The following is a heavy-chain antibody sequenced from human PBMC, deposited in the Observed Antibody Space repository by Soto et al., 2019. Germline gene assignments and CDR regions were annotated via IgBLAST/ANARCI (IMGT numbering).Heavy chain of an antibody. CDR3: ARDLATSFDP. CDR1: RFSLSTYW. CDR2: IYSGGST. Sequence: PGGSLRLSCEASRFSLSTYWMYWVRQAPGKGLMWVSVIYSGGSTYYADSVKGRFTISRDNSKNTLYLQMNSLRAEDTAVYYCARDLATSFDPWGQGTLVTVSS. J-gene: IGHJ5*02. V-gene: IGHV3-53*01.